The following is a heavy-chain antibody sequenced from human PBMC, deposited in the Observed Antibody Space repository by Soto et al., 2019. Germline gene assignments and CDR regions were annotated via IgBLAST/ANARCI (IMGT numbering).Heavy chain of an antibody. CDR2: ISYNGIDK. Sequence: QMHLVESGGGVVQPGMSLRLSCAVSGFTFTNHGIHWVRQAPGKGLEWVADISYNGIDKWYADSVKGRFTISRDNFGDTAYLQMNGLRPEDTAVYYCASGEGRNGRDTRFDYWGQGTLVTVSS. J-gene: IGHJ4*02. CDR3: ASGEGRNGRDTRFDY. V-gene: IGHV3-30*03. CDR1: GFTFTNHG. D-gene: IGHD3-10*01.